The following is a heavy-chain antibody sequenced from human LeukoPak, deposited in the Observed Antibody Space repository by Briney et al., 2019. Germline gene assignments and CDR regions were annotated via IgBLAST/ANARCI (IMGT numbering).Heavy chain of an antibody. D-gene: IGHD2-2*01. CDR1: GFTFSNAW. CDR2: LKNKTDSGAT. V-gene: IGHV3-15*01. J-gene: IGHJ4*02. CDR3: TTVYCSTTSCKPGTDY. Sequence: KTGGSLRLSCAVSGFTFSNAWMSWVRQAPGKGLEWVGRLKNKTDSGATDYAAPVKGRFTISRDDSKNTLYLQMDSLKTEDTAVYYCTTVYCSTTSCKPGTDYWGQGTLVTVSS.